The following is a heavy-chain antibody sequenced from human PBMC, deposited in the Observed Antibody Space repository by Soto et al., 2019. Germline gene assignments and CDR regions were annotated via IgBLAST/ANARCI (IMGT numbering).Heavy chain of an antibody. V-gene: IGHV3-33*01. CDR3: AREGRPTYYYDSSGYREYYFDY. Sequence: QVQLVESGGGVVQPGRSLRLSCAASGFTFSSYGMHWVRQAPGKGLEWVAVIWYDGSNKYYADSVKGRFTISRDNSKNTLYLQMNSLRAEDTAVYYCAREGRPTYYYDSSGYREYYFDYWGQGTLVTVSS. CDR2: IWYDGSNK. D-gene: IGHD3-22*01. CDR1: GFTFSSYG. J-gene: IGHJ4*02.